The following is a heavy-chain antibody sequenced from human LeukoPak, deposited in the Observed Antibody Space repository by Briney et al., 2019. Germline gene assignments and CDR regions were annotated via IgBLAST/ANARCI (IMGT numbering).Heavy chain of an antibody. V-gene: IGHV7-4-1*02. D-gene: IGHD4-23*01. Sequence: ASAKVSCKASGYTFTSYAMNWVRQAPGQGLEWMGWINTNTGNPTYAQGFTGRFVFSLDTSVSTAYLQISSLKAEDTAVYYCASSVVRPTFDYWGQGTLVTVSS. J-gene: IGHJ4*02. CDR3: ASSVVRPTFDY. CDR2: INTNTGNP. CDR1: GYTFTSYA.